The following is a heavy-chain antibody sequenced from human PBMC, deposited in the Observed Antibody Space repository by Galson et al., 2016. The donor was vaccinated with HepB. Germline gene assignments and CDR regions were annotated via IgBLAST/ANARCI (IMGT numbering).Heavy chain of an antibody. D-gene: IGHD4-17*01. CDR1: GYTFSNYA. CDR3: ASSLAWAGTSLYYFAS. V-gene: IGHV1-3*01. CDR2: INGGNGHT. J-gene: IGHJ4*02. Sequence: SGYTFSNYAMHWVRQAPGQRLEWMGWINGGNGHTKYSQKFQGRVTATRDTSASTGYMERIGLRSEDTAVYYCASSLAWAGTSLYYFASWGQGTQVTVSS.